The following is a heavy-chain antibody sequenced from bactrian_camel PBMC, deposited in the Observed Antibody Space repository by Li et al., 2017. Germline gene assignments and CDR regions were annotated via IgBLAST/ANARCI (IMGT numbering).Heavy chain of an antibody. CDR2: INSGGTT. J-gene: IGHJ4*01. CDR3: AAKMGYGGNWYVDY. V-gene: IGHV3S31*01. Sequence: DVQLVESGGGLVQAGGSLRLSCAASGFTFSSYAMSWVRQAPGKGLEWVSAINSGGTTYYADSVEGRFTIARDDAKNTLYLQMNSLKLEDTAMYYCAAKMGYGGNWYVDYWGQGTQVTVS. CDR1: GFTFSSYA. D-gene: IGHD6*01.